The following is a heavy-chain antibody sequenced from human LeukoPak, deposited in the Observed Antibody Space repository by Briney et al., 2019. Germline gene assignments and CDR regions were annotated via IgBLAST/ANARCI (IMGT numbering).Heavy chain of an antibody. V-gene: IGHV1-69*05. CDR2: IIPIFGTA. CDR1: GGTFSSYA. CDR3: ARDLDY. J-gene: IGHJ4*02. Sequence: ASVKVSCKASGGTFSSYAISWVRQAPGQGLEWMGGIIPIFGTANYAQKFQGRVTMTRDTSTSTVYMELSSLRSEDTAVYYCARDLDYWGQGTLVTVSS.